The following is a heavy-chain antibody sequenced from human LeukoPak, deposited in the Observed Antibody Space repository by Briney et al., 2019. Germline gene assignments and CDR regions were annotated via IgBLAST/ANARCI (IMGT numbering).Heavy chain of an antibody. Sequence: SETLSLTCTVSGGSISSYYWSWIRQPAGKGLEWIGRIYTSGSTNYNPSLKSRVTISVDTSKNQFSLKLSSVTAADTAVYYCAREVLLWFGELTQGFDYWGQGTLVTVSS. V-gene: IGHV4-4*07. J-gene: IGHJ4*02. CDR2: IYTSGST. CDR3: AREVLLWFGELTQGFDY. D-gene: IGHD3-10*01. CDR1: GGSISSYY.